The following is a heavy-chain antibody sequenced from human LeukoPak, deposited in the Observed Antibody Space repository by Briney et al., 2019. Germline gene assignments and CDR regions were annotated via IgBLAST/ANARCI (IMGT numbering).Heavy chain of an antibody. D-gene: IGHD5-12*01. V-gene: IGHV3-30*02. CDR3: AREGDRGVLVADFFDF. J-gene: IGHJ4*02. CDR2: IRYDGSNK. Sequence: GGSLRLSCAASGFTFSSYGMHWVRQAPGKGLEWVAFIRYDGSNKYYADSVKGRFTISRDNSKNTLYLQMNSLRAEDTAVYYCAREGDRGVLVADFFDFWGQGTVVTVSS. CDR1: GFTFSSYG.